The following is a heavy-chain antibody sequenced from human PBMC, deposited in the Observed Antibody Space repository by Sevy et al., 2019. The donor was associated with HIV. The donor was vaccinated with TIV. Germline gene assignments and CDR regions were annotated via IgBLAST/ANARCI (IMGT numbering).Heavy chain of an antibody. CDR2: IYYSGST. CDR1: GGSFNNYY. CDR3: ARESIATVGDFDY. V-gene: IGHV4-59*01. D-gene: IGHD6-13*01. J-gene: IGHJ4*02. Sequence: SETLSLTCTVSGGSFNNYYWSWIRQPPGKGLQWIGYIYYSGSTNYNPSLKSRVTMSVDTSKNQFSLKLSSVTAADTAIYYCARESIATVGDFDYWGQGTLVTVSS.